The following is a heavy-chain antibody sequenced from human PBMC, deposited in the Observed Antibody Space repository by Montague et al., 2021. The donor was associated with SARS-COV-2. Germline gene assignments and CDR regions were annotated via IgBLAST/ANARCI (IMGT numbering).Heavy chain of an antibody. CDR3: AKVGDIMACFSLVKYDA. Sequence: SLRLSCAASGFTFSSSPMSWVRQAPGKGLQWVSVIHSAGTRTYYRDSVEGRFTISRDNSKNTLYLQMNSLRAEDTALYYCAKVGDIMACFSLVKYDAWGQGTLVIVSS. J-gene: IGHJ5*02. CDR1: GFTFSSSP. D-gene: IGHD3-16*01. V-gene: IGHV3-23*03. CDR2: IHSAGTRT.